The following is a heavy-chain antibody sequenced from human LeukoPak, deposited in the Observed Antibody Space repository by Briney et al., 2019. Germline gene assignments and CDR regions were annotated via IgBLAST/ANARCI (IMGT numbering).Heavy chain of an antibody. CDR3: ARRARAAGASDY. D-gene: IGHD6-13*01. CDR2: INHSGST. J-gene: IGHJ4*02. CDR1: GGSFSGYY. V-gene: IGHV4-34*01. Sequence: SETLSLTCAVYGGSFSGYYWSWIRQPPGKGLEWIGEINHSGSTNYNPSLKSRVTISVDTSKNQFSLKLSSVTAADTAVYYCARRARAAGASDYWGQGTLVTVSS.